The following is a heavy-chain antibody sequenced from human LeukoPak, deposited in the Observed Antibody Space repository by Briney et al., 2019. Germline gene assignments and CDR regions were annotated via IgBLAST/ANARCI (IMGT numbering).Heavy chain of an antibody. CDR2: IYYSGST. J-gene: IGHJ6*04. CDR1: GGSISSYY. CDR3: ARDNGPYYYAMDA. Sequence: SETLSLTCTVSGGSISSYYWSWIRQPPGKGLEWIGYIYYSGSTNYNPSLKSRVTISVDTSKNQFYLTLSSVTAADTAVYYCARDNGPYYYAMDAWGKGTTVTVSS. V-gene: IGHV4-59*01.